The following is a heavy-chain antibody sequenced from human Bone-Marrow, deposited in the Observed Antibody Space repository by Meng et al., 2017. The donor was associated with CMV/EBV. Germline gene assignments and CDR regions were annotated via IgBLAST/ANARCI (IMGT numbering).Heavy chain of an antibody. D-gene: IGHD3-22*01. Sequence: GESLKISCAASGFTFSSYDMHWVRQATGKGLEWVSAIGTAGDTYYPGSVKGRFTISRENAKNSLYLQMNSLRAGDTAVYYCSRMGDDSSGWYFDLWGRGTLVTFSS. V-gene: IGHV3-13*01. CDR2: IGTAGDT. CDR1: GFTFSSYD. J-gene: IGHJ2*01. CDR3: SRMGDDSSGWYFDL.